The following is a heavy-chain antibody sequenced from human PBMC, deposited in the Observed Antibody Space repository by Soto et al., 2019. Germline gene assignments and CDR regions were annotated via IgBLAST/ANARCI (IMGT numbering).Heavy chain of an antibody. D-gene: IGHD5-18*01. Sequence: ASVKVACKASGYTFTSYGISWVRQAPGQGLEWMGWISTYNGNTNYAQKLQGRVTMTTDTSTSTAYMELRSLRSDDTAVYFCARYSSRRDSYGQGFDYSGQGTLLT. J-gene: IGHJ4*02. V-gene: IGHV1-18*04. CDR1: GYTFTSYG. CDR2: ISTYNGNT. CDR3: ARYSSRRDSYGQGFDY.